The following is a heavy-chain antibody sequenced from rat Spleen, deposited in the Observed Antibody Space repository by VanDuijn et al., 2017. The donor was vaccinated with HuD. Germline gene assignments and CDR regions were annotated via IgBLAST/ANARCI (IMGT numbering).Heavy chain of an antibody. D-gene: IGHD1-4*01. Sequence: EVQLVESDGGLVQPGRSLKLSCTASGFPFSDYYMVWVRQAPTKGLEWVATISSDGRRNYYRDSVKGRFTISRDNAKSSLYLQMDSLRSEDTATYYCARRHFGYTDYFDYWGQGVMVTVSS. J-gene: IGHJ2*01. CDR3: ARRHFGYTDYFDY. V-gene: IGHV5-7*01. CDR1: GFPFSDYY. CDR2: ISSDGRRN.